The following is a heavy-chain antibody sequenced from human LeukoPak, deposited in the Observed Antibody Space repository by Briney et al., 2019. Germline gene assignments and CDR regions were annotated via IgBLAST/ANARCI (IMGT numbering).Heavy chain of an antibody. V-gene: IGHV3-21*01. D-gene: IGHD3-10*01. CDR1: GFTFSSYS. J-gene: IGHJ4*02. Sequence: GGSLRLSCAASGFTFSSYSMNWVRQAPGKGLEWVSSISSSSSYIYYADSVKGRFTISRDNAKNSLYLQMNSLRADDTAVYYCARGASMVRALDYWGQGTLVTVSS. CDR2: ISSSSSYI. CDR3: ARGASMVRALDY.